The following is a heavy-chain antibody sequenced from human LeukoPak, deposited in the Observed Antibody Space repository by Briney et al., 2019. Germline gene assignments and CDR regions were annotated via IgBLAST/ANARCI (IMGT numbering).Heavy chain of an antibody. CDR1: GDSFSSYY. CDR3: ARVLSRYYLDL. CDR2: IYHSGST. J-gene: IGHJ3*01. D-gene: IGHD2/OR15-2a*01. Sequence: SETLSLTCIVSGDSFSSYYWSWIRQPPGKGLEWIAYIYHSGSTNYNPSLKSRVTISLDTSKNQFSLKLSSVTAADTAIYCARVLSRYYLDLWGQGTMVTVSS. V-gene: IGHV4-59*13.